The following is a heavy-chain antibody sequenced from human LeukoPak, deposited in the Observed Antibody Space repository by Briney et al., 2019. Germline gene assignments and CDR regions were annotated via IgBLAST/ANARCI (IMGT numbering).Heavy chain of an antibody. V-gene: IGHV1-24*01. Sequence: PWASVKVSCKVSGYTLTELSMHWVRQAPGKGLEWMGGFDPEDSETIYAQKFQGRVTMTEDTSTDTAYMELSSLRSEDTAVYYCAPRVPSGYYRDDAFDIWGQGTMVTVSS. CDR3: APRVPSGYYRDDAFDI. D-gene: IGHD3-22*01. J-gene: IGHJ3*02. CDR1: GYTLTELS. CDR2: FDPEDSET.